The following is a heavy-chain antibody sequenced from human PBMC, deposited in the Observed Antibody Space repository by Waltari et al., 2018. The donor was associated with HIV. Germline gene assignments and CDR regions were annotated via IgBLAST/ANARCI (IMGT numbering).Heavy chain of an antibody. CDR1: RDVFTNFS. Sequence: VQLVQSGAELKKPGSSVRASCKCSRDVFTNFSFNWLRQAPGQRPGWMAEITPDVGTTDYARKFRGRGTLRADKSASTIYMDLRSLSSGDTAVYYCAASLERPGFEAPLFFFDYWGQGTLITVSS. CDR3: AASLERPGFEAPLFFFDY. CDR2: ITPDVGTT. J-gene: IGHJ4*02. D-gene: IGHD5-12*01. V-gene: IGHV1-69*10.